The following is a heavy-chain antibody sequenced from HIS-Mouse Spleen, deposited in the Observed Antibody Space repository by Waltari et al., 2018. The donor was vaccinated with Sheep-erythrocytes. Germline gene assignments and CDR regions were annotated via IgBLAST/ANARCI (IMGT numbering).Heavy chain of an antibody. D-gene: IGHD1-26*01. V-gene: IGHV3-13*01. CDR2: IGTAGDT. Sequence: EVQLVESGGGLVQPGGSLSRSCAGSGFTFRSYDMHWVRQATGKGLEWVSAIGTAGDTYYPGSVKGRFTISRENAKNSLYLQMNSLRAGDTAVYYCARANSGSYDDAFDIWGQGTMVTVSS. CDR3: ARANSGSYDDAFDI. CDR1: GFTFRSYD. J-gene: IGHJ3*02.